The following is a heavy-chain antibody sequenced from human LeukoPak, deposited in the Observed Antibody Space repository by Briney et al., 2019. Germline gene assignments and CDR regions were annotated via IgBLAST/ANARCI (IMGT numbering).Heavy chain of an antibody. D-gene: IGHD2-15*01. CDR2: MHAGNENT. V-gene: IGHV1-3*01. CDR1: GYTFTTYT. J-gene: IGHJ4*02. Sequence: GASVKVSCKASGYTFTTYTMHWVRQAPGQGLEWMGWMHAGNENTKYSQKFQGRVTITWDTSASTAYMELSSLRSEDTAVYYCAREVAIWGQGTLGTVSS. CDR3: AREVAI.